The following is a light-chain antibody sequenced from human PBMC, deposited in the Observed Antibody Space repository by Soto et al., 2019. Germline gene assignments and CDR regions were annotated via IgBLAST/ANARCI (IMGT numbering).Light chain of an antibody. CDR3: HSYNSIPRT. J-gene: IGKJ1*01. Sequence: EIVLTQSPGTLSLSPGDRATLSCRASETVTGKYLAWYQQKAGQAPRLLIFAASNRATGIPDRFSGSGSGTDFTLTISRLEPEDVATYYCHSYNSIPRTFGQGTTVEIK. V-gene: IGKV3-20*01. CDR1: ETVTGKY. CDR2: AAS.